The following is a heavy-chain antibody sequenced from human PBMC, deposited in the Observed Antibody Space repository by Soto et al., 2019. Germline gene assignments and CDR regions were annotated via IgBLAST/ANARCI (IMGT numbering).Heavy chain of an antibody. J-gene: IGHJ6*02. CDR2: ISGSGGST. CDR3: AANIVVVPAAIGYYRMDV. V-gene: IGHV3-23*01. CDR1: GFTFSSYA. Sequence: PGGSLRLSCAASGFTFSSYAMSWVRQAPGKGLEWVSAISGSGGSTYYADSVKGRFTISRDNSKNTLYLQMNSLRAEDTAVYYCAANIVVVPAAIGYYRMDVWGQGTTVTVSS. D-gene: IGHD2-2*01.